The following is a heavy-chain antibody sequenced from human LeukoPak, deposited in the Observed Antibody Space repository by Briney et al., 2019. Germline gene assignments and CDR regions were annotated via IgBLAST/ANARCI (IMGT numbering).Heavy chain of an antibody. Sequence: SETLSLTCSVSGGSISSYYWSWIRQPPGKGLEWIGYIYYSGSTNYNPSLKSRVTISVDTSKNQFSLKLSSVTAADTAVYYCARFDGFLSNFDYWGQGTLATVSS. V-gene: IGHV4-59*01. CDR2: IYYSGST. D-gene: IGHD3/OR15-3a*01. CDR1: GGSISSYY. J-gene: IGHJ4*02. CDR3: ARFDGFLSNFDY.